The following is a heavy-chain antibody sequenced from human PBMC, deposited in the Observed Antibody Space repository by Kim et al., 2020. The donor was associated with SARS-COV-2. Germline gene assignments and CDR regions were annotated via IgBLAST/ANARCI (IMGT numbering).Heavy chain of an antibody. D-gene: IGHD4-17*01. J-gene: IGHJ1*01. CDR3: ARGYGDYAYLQQ. CDR1: GYSISSGYY. V-gene: IGHV4-38-2*02. Sequence: SETLSLTCTVSGYSISSGYYWGWIRQPPGKGLEWIGSSYHSGNTYYNSSLKSRFTISVDTSKNQFSLNPSSMTAADTAVYYCARGYGDYAYLQQWGQGT. CDR2: SYHSGNT.